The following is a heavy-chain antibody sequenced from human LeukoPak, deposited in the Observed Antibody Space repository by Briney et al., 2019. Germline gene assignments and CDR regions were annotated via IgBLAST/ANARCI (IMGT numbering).Heavy chain of an antibody. CDR1: GYTLTELS. V-gene: IGHV1-24*01. D-gene: IGHD3-22*01. Sequence: ASVKVSCKVSGYTLTELSMHWVRQAPGKGLEWMGGFDPEDGETIYAQKFQGRVTMTEDTSTDTAYMELSSLRSEDTAVYYCATRNYYDSSAPEYWGQGTLDTVSS. CDR3: ATRNYYDSSAPEY. J-gene: IGHJ4*02. CDR2: FDPEDGET.